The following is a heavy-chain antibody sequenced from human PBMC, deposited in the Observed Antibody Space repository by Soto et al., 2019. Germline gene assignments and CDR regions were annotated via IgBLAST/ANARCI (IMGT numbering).Heavy chain of an antibody. D-gene: IGHD3-10*01. Sequence: PGGSLRLSCEASGFDFSSYSITWVRQAPGKGLEYVSGITRSADLSFYAGSVRGRFTVSRDNFKNTAYLEMNNLRVEDTGVYYCAKWSGFGDLWGQGTLVTVSS. CDR2: ITRSADLS. J-gene: IGHJ4*02. CDR1: GFDFSSYS. V-gene: IGHV3-23*01. CDR3: AKWSGFGDL.